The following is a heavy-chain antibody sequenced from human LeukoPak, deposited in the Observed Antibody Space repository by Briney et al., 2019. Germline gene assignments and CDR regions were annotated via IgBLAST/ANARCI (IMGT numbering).Heavy chain of an antibody. CDR2: ISYDGSNK. V-gene: IGHV3-30-3*01. CDR1: GFTFSSYA. D-gene: IGHD3/OR15-3a*01. Sequence: GRSLRLSCAASGFTFSSYAMHWVRQAPGKGLEWVAVISYDGSNKYYADSVKGRFTISRDNSKNTLHLQMNSLRGEDTAIYYCARDFRTASSSDFWGQGTLVTVSS. CDR3: ARDFRTASSSDF. J-gene: IGHJ4*02.